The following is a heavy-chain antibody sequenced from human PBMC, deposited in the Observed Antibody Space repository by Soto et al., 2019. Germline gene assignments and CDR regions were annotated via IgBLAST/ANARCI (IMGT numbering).Heavy chain of an antibody. CDR3: AKRSPYSSGWYSPIFDY. CDR2: ISESGGST. V-gene: IGHV3-23*01. CDR1: GFSFSDYA. J-gene: IGHJ4*02. D-gene: IGHD6-13*01. Sequence: GGSLRLSCAASGFSFSDYAMSWVRQAPGKGLEWVSVISESGGSTHYADSVRGRFTVSRDNSKNSLSLRMNSLRDEDTAVYFCAKRSPYSSGWYSPIFDYWGQGARVTVSS.